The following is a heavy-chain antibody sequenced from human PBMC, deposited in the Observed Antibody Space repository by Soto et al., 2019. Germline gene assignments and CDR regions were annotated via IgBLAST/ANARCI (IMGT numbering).Heavy chain of an antibody. Sequence: ASVKVSCKASGYSFTSLDINWVRQTAEQGLEWMGWMQPSTGRTGYAQKFQGRVTMTRDTSINTAYMELTTLTSDGTAFYYCARPRWGPMARDTFYFDYWGQGTLVTVSS. J-gene: IGHJ4*02. D-gene: IGHD3-10*01. CDR3: ARPRWGPMARDTFYFDY. CDR2: MQPSTGRT. V-gene: IGHV1-8*01. CDR1: GYSFTSLD.